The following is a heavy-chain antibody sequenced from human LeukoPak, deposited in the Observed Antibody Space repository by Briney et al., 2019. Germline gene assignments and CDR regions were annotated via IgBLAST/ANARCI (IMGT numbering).Heavy chain of an antibody. V-gene: IGHV3-48*04. CDR2: ISSSSSTI. CDR1: GFTFSSYS. J-gene: IGHJ4*02. CDR3: AREERGLFDY. D-gene: IGHD3/OR15-3a*01. Sequence: PGGSLRRSCAASGFTFSSYSMNWVRQAPGKGLEWVSYISSSSSTIYYADYVKGRFTISRDNAKNSLYLQMNSLRAEDTAVYYCAREERGLFDYWGQGTLVTVSS.